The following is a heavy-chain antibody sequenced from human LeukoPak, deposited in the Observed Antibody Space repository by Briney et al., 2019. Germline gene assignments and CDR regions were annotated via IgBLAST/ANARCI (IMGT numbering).Heavy chain of an antibody. CDR1: GFKFDDYG. V-gene: IGHV3-20*04. J-gene: IGHJ5*02. CDR3: AGYYYDSSRGFDL. Sequence: PGGSLRLSCAASGFKFDDYGMSWVRQAPGKGLDRVCDINWNGAWTGYADSVKGRFTISRDNAKNSLYLQMNSLRAEDTALYYCAGYYYDSSRGFDLWGQGTLVTVSA. D-gene: IGHD3-22*01. CDR2: INWNGAWT.